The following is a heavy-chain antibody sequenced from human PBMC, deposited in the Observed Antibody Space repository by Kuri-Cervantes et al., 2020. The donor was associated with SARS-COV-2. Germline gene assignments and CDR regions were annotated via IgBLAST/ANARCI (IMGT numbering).Heavy chain of an antibody. CDR1: GYTFASYA. D-gene: IGHD3-9*01. CDR3: AKYLDGCFDP. J-gene: IGHJ5*02. CDR2: IIPIFGTA. V-gene: IGHV1-69*13. Sequence: SVKVSCKASGYTFASYAMNWVRQAPGQGLEWMGGIIPIFGTANYAQKFQGRVTITADESTSTAHMELSSLRSDDTATYYCAKYLDGCFDPWGQGTLVTVSS.